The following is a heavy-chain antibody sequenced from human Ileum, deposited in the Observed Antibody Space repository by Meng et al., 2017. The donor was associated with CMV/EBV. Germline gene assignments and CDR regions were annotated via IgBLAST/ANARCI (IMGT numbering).Heavy chain of an antibody. CDR3: ARGYGSWTVDGRVGY. Sequence: QVQLQESGPGLVKPSGTLSLACTVSGDSLVSVNCWSWVRQPPGKGLEWIGEICHSGTTNYNSSLESRITISVDKSKTQFSLKLSSMTAADTAVYYCARGYGSWTVDGRVGYWGQGTLVTVSS. D-gene: IGHD5-18*01. CDR2: ICHSGTT. J-gene: IGHJ4*02. V-gene: IGHV4-4*02. CDR1: GDSLVSVNC.